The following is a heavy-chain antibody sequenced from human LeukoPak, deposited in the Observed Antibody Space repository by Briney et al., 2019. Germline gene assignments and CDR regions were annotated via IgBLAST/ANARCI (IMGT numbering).Heavy chain of an antibody. D-gene: IGHD5-24*01. CDR1: GDSITTGYYY. CDR2: IYGSGIT. V-gene: IGHV4-61*02. CDR3: ARGEGYTNFDY. J-gene: IGHJ4*02. Sequence: IPSETLSLTCTVSGDSITTGYYYWSWIRQPAGKGLEWIGRIYGSGITNYNPSLKSRVIISIDTSKNQFSLTLNSVTAADMAVYFCARGEGYTNFDYWGQGTLVTVSS.